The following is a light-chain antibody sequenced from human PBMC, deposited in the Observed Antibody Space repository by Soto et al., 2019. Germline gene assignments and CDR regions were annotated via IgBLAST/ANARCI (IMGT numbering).Light chain of an antibody. Sequence: TQPAYVSGAPGQSITISCTGTTRDVGGYKHVSWHQHHPGKAPKLMIYEVSNRPSGVSNRSSGSKSGYTASLTIAGLQAEDEADYYCNSQRSSGTRVFGTRTKVTVL. J-gene: IGLJ1*01. CDR2: EVS. CDR3: NSQRSSGTRV. CDR1: TRDVGGYKH. V-gene: IGLV2-14*01.